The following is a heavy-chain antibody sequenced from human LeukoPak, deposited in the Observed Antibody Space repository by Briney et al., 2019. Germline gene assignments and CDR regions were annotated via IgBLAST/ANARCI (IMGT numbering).Heavy chain of an antibody. Sequence: PSETLSLTCTVSLYSISSGYFWGWIRQPPGKGLEWIGSIFHSGDVYYNPSLKSRVTISVDTSKNRFSLKLSSVTAADTAVYYCARSPGTYYYDSSGWSFDYWGQGTLVTVSS. CDR2: IFHSGDV. J-gene: IGHJ4*02. D-gene: IGHD3-22*01. CDR1: LYSISSGYF. CDR3: ARSPGTYYYDSSGWSFDY. V-gene: IGHV4-38-2*02.